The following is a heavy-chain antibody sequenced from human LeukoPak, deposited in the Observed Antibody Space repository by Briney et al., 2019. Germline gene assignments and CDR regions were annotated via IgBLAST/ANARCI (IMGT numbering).Heavy chain of an antibody. D-gene: IGHD6-19*01. V-gene: IGHV1-18*01. CDR1: GYTFTSYG. J-gene: IGHJ4*02. CDR3: ARDIELRQWLVLLEPRAPMDY. CDR2: ISAYNGNT. Sequence: GVSVKVSCKASGYTFTSYGISWVRQAPGQGLEWMGWISAYNGNTNYAQKLQGRVTMTTDTSTSTAYMELRSLRSDDTAVYYCARDIELRQWLVLLEPRAPMDYWGQGTLVTVSS.